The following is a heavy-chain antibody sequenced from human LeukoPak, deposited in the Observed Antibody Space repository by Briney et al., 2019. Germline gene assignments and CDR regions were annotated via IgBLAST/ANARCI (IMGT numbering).Heavy chain of an antibody. CDR1: GXTVSSNY. CDR3: AKRDYYGSGSSFDY. J-gene: IGHJ4*02. V-gene: IGHV3-53*01. D-gene: IGHD3-10*01. CDR2: IYSGGST. Sequence: PGGSLRLSCAASGXTVSSNYMSWVRQAPGKGLEWVSVIYSGGSTYYADSVKGRFTISRDNAKNTLYLQMNSLRAEDTAVYYCAKRDYYGSGSSFDYWGQGTLVTVSS.